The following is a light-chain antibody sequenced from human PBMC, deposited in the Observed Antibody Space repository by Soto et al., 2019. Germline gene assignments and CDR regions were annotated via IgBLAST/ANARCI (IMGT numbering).Light chain of an antibody. J-gene: IGLJ2*01. CDR1: SSNIGSNT. Sequence: VLTQPPSTSGTPGQRVTISCSGSSSNIGSNTVNWYQHLPGTAPKLLIYRNNQRPSGVPDRFSGSKSGTSASLAISGLQSEDEGDYYCATWDDSLDGPVFGGGTKLTVL. CDR3: ATWDDSLDGPV. V-gene: IGLV1-44*01. CDR2: RNN.